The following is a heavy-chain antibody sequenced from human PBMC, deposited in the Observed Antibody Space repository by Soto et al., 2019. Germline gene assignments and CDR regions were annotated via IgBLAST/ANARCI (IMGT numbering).Heavy chain of an antibody. J-gene: IGHJ6*02. D-gene: IGHD2-2*01. V-gene: IGHV3-23*01. CDR1: GFAFSSYA. CDR2: IVDTGGRT. Sequence: EVQLLASGGGLVQPGGSLRLSCTVSGFAFSSYAMNWVRPAPGKGLEWVSGIVDTGGRTFYADSVKGRFTISRDNSKNTLYLEMNSLRAEDTATYYCAPVPAASSYYNTDVWGQGTTVTVSS. CDR3: APVPAASSYYNTDV.